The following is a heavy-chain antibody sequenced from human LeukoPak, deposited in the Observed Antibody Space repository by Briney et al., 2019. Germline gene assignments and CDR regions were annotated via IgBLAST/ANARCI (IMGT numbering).Heavy chain of an antibody. J-gene: IGHJ6*02. CDR2: INSDGSST. V-gene: IGHV3-74*01. Sequence: PGGSLRLSCAASGFTFSSYWMHRVRQAPGKGLVWVSRINSDGSSTSYADSVKGRFTISRDNAKNTLYLQMNSLRAEDTAVYYCAREAVLQNYYYYGMDVWGQGTTVTVSS. CDR3: AREAVLQNYYYYGMDV. CDR1: GFTFSSYW.